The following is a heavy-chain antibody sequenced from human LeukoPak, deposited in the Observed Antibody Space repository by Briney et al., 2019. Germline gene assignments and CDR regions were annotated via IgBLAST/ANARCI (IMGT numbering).Heavy chain of an antibody. J-gene: IGHJ4*02. Sequence: SETLSLTCTVSGDFITAYYWSWIRQSPGKGLEWIGYVYYSGSTEYNPSLRSRVTISLEMSKHQFSLNLTSVTAADTAVCYCASNTGTVFDYWGQGVLVTVSS. CDR3: ASNTGTVFDY. V-gene: IGHV4-59*01. CDR1: GDFITAYY. CDR2: VYYSGST. D-gene: IGHD7-27*01.